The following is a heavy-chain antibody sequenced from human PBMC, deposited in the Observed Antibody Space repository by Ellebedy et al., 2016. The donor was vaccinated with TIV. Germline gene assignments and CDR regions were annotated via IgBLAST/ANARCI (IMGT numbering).Heavy chain of an antibody. D-gene: IGHD1-26*01. CDR1: GYTFTDYH. Sequence: ASVKVSXXASGYTFTDYHMHCVRHPLGQGLEWMGWVNPNSGGTAYAPRFQGRVTVTWDTSITTTYMDLSSLGSDDTAVYFCARERTGSGGIDYWGQGTQVTVSS. V-gene: IGHV1-2*02. J-gene: IGHJ4*02. CDR3: ARERTGSGGIDY. CDR2: VNPNSGGT.